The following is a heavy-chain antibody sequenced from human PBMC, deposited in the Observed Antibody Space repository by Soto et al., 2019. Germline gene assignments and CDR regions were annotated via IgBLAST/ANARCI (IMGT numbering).Heavy chain of an antibody. D-gene: IGHD6-19*01. J-gene: IGHJ4*02. CDR1: GDSVSSSNYY. Sequence: QLQLQESGPGLVKPSETLSLTCTVSGDSVSSSNYYWGWIRQPPGKGLEWIGSVYYSGSTYYNPSLKSRVTMSPDTSKNQFSLKLSSVTAAAAAVYYCARHPTFSGWEYYFDYWGQGTPVTVSS. CDR2: VYYSGST. V-gene: IGHV4-39*01. CDR3: ARHPTFSGWEYYFDY.